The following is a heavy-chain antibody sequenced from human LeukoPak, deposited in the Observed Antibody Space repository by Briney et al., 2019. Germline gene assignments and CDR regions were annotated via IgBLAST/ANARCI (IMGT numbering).Heavy chain of an antibody. D-gene: IGHD3-9*01. CDR1: GYTFTSYD. CDR3: ARVRGGYYDILTGYLRPNWFDP. Sequence: ASVKVSCKASGYTFTSYDINWVRQATGQGLEWMGWMNPNSGNTVYAQKFQGRVTMTRNTSISTAYMELSSLRSEDTAVYYCARVRGGYYDILTGYLRPNWFDPWGQGTLVTVSS. V-gene: IGHV1-8*01. CDR2: MNPNSGNT. J-gene: IGHJ5*02.